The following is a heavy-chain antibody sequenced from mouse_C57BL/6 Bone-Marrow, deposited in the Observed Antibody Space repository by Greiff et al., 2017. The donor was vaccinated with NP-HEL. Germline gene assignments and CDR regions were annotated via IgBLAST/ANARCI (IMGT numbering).Heavy chain of an antibody. V-gene: IGHV1-22*01. J-gene: IGHJ1*03. CDR2: INPNNGGT. D-gene: IGHD1-1*01. Sequence: VQLQQSGPELVKPGASVKMSCKASGYTFTDYNMHWVKQSHGKSLEWIGYINPNNGGTSYNQKFKGKATLTVNKSSSTAYMELRSLTSEDSAVYYCARRGVITTVVAHWYFDVWGTGTTVTVSS. CDR1: GYTFTDYN. CDR3: ARRGVITTVVAHWYFDV.